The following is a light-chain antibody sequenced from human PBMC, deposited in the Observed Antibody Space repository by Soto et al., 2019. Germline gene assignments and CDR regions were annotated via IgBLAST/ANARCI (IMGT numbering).Light chain of an antibody. Sequence: DIQMTQSPSSLSASVGDRVTITCRASQSINNYLSWYQQQQGKAPNIXIFGASTLQSGVPSRFSGSGSGTDFTLTISSLQPEDFETDYCLQSYRTPLTFGGGTKVDIK. CDR2: GAS. J-gene: IGKJ4*01. CDR1: QSINNY. CDR3: LQSYRTPLT. V-gene: IGKV1-39*01.